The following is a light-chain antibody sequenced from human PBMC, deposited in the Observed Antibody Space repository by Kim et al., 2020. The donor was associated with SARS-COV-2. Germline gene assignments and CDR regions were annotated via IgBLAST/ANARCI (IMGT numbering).Light chain of an antibody. J-gene: IGLJ3*02. V-gene: IGLV1-40*01. CDR2: ANT. CDR3: QSYDSSLSGFWV. Sequence: VTISCTGSTSNIGAGYDVHWYQQLPGTAPKFLISANTNRPSGVPDRFSASKSGTSASLAITGLQTEDEADYYCQSYDSSLSGFWVFGGGTQLTVL. CDR1: TSNIGAGYD.